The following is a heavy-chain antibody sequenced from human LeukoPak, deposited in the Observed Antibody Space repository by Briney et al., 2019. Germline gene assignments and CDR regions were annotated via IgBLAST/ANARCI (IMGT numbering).Heavy chain of an antibody. J-gene: IGHJ4*02. D-gene: IGHD1-14*01. V-gene: IGHV3-21*01. CDR2: ISSSSSYI. CDR1: GFTFSSYS. CDR3: ARAEGDKYDY. Sequence: GGSLRLSCAASGFTFSSYSMNWVRQAPGKGLEWVSSISSSSSYIYYADSVKGRFTISRDNAKNSLYLQMNSRRAEDTAVYYCARAEGDKYDYWGQGTLVTVSS.